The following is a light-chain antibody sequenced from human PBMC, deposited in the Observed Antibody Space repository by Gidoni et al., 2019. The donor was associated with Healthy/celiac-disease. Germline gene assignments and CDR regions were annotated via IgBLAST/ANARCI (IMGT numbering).Light chain of an antibody. Sequence: SSELTQDPAVSVALGQTVRITCQGDSLRSYNASWYQQKPGQAPVLVIYGKNNRPSGIPDRFSGSSSGNTASLTITGAQAEDEADYYCNSRDSSGNHAVFGGGTKLTVL. CDR3: NSRDSSGNHAV. J-gene: IGLJ2*01. V-gene: IGLV3-19*01. CDR1: SLRSYN. CDR2: GKN.